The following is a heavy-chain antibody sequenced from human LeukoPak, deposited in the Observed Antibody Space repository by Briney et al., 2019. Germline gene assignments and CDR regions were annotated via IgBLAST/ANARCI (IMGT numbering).Heavy chain of an antibody. V-gene: IGHV3-11*01. CDR1: GFTFSDYY. J-gene: IGHJ4*02. CDR3: ARGVYDYVWGSYRPSSKLDY. CDR2: ISSSGSTI. D-gene: IGHD3-16*02. Sequence: GGSLRLSCAASGFTFSDYYMSWIRQAPGKGLEWVSYISSSGSTIYYADSVKGRFTISRDNAKNSLYLQMNSPRAEDTAVYYCARGVYDYVWGSYRPSSKLDYWGQGTLVTVSS.